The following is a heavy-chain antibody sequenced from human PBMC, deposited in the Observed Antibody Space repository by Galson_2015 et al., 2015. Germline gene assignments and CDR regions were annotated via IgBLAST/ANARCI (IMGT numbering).Heavy chain of an antibody. Sequence: SLRLSCAASGFTFSNAWMSWVRQAPGKGLEWVGRIKSKTDGGTTDYAAPVKVRFAISRDDSKNTLYLQMNSLKTEDTAVYYCTTDPPLIVASQWGQGTLVTVSS. V-gene: IGHV3-15*01. CDR2: IKSKTDGGTT. CDR1: GFTFSNAW. D-gene: IGHD5-12*01. CDR3: TTDPPLIVASQ. J-gene: IGHJ4*02.